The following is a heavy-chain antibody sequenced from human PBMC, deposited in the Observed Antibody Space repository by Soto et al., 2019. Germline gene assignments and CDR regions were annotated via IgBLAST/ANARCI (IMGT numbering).Heavy chain of an antibody. CDR1: GFTFSSYS. CDR2: IYSGGST. V-gene: IGHV3-66*01. Sequence: PGGSLRLSCAASGFTFSSYSMSWVRQAPGKGLEWVSIIYSGGSTYYADSVKGRFTISRDNSKNTLHLQMNSLRAEDTAVYYCARDPKGDPRQLDIWGQGTMVTVSS. D-gene: IGHD3-16*01. CDR3: ARDPKGDPRQLDI. J-gene: IGHJ3*02.